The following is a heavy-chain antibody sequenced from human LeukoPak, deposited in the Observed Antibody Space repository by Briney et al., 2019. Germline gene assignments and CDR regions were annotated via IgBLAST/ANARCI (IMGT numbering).Heavy chain of an antibody. CDR1: GGSISSYY. V-gene: IGHV4-59*12. CDR3: ARVRFLEWLFFRHSHY. D-gene: IGHD3-3*01. Sequence: SETLSLTCTVSGGSISSYYWSWIRQPPGKGLEWIGYIYYSGSTNYNPSLKSRVTISVDTSKSQFSLKLSSVTAADTAAYYCARVRFLEWLFFRHSHYWGQGTLVTVSS. CDR2: IYYSGST. J-gene: IGHJ4*02.